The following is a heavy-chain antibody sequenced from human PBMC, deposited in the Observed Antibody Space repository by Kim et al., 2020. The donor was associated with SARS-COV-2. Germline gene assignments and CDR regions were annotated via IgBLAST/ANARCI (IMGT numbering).Heavy chain of an antibody. J-gene: IGHJ4*02. V-gene: IGHV3-48*02. CDR1: GFTFSSYS. D-gene: IGHD6-13*01. CDR2: ISSSSSTI. CDR3: ARDDSDLYSSSSFDY. Sequence: GGSLRLSCAASGFTFSSYSMNWVRQAPGKGLEWVSYISSSSSTIYYADSVKGRFTISRDNAKNSLYLQMNSLRDEDTAVYYCARDDSDLYSSSSFDYWGQGTLVTVSS.